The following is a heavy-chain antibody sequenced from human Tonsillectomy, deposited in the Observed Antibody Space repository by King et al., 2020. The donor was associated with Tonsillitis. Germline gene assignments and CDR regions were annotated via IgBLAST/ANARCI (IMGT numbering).Heavy chain of an antibody. V-gene: IGHV5-51*01. D-gene: IGHD6-13*01. J-gene: IGHJ4*02. CDR2: IYPGDSDT. Sequence: QLVQSGAEVKKPGESLKISCKGSGYSFTNYYIAWVRQMPGEGLEWMGFIYPGDSDTRYSPSFQGQVIISADRSNSTAYLQWSNLKASDTAMYYCARWGGQQLGDYWGQGTLVTVSS. CDR3: ARWGGQQLGDY. CDR1: GYSFTNYY.